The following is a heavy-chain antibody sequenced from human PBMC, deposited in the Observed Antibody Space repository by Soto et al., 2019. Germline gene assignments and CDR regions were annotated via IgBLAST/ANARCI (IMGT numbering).Heavy chain of an antibody. J-gene: IGHJ4*02. CDR3: AKDSRGGYSGYAYGFDY. V-gene: IGHV3-23*01. CDR1: GFTFSSYA. D-gene: IGHD5-12*01. Sequence: EVQLLESGGGLVQPGGSLRLSCAASGFTFSSYAMSWVRQAPGKGLEWVSGISGSGGSTYYADSVKGRFTISRDNSKNTLYLQMNSLRAEETAVYYCAKDSRGGYSGYAYGFDYWGQGTLVTVSS. CDR2: ISGSGGST.